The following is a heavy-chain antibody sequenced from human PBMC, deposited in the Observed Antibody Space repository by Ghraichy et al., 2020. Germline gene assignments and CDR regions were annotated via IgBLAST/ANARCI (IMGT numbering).Heavy chain of an antibody. Sequence: SETLSLTCGVSGGSLSGYYWSWIRQPPGKGLEWIGYISYSGDTKYNPSLKSRVTVSGDTSQNHFSLNLRSVTAADTAIYYCARSDSGTTRELDYWGQGTLVTVS. J-gene: IGHJ4*02. CDR2: ISYSGDT. CDR3: ARSDSGTTRELDY. CDR1: GGSLSGYY. D-gene: IGHD1-26*01. V-gene: IGHV4-59*01.